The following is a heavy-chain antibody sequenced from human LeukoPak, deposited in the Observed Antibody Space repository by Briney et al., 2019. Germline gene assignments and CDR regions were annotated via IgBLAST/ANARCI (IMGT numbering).Heavy chain of an antibody. CDR1: GFTFSSYA. Sequence: PGRSLSLSCAASGFTFSSYAMHWVRQAPGKGLEYVSAISSNGGSTYYANSVKGRFTISRDNSKNTLYLQMGSLRAEDMAVYYCAREGYSSSWYYFDYWGQGTLVTVSS. D-gene: IGHD6-13*01. CDR2: ISSNGGST. CDR3: AREGYSSSWYYFDY. V-gene: IGHV3-64*01. J-gene: IGHJ4*02.